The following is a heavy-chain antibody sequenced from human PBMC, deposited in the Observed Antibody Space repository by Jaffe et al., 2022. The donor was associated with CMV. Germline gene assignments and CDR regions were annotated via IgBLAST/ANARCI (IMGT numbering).Heavy chain of an antibody. D-gene: IGHD3-22*01. CDR1: GFTFSSYA. V-gene: IGHV3-23*01. Sequence: EVQLLESGGGLVQPGGSLRLSCAASGFTFSSYAMSWVRQAPGKGLEWVSAISGSGGSTYYADSVKGRFTISRDNSKNTLYLQMNSLRAEDTAVYYCAKYPPTYYYDSSGRTGPDYWGQGTLVTVSS. CDR2: ISGSGGST. CDR3: AKYPPTYYYDSSGRTGPDY. J-gene: IGHJ4*02.